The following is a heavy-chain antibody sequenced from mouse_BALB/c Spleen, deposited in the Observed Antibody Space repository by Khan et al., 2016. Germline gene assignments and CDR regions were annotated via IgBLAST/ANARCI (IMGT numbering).Heavy chain of an antibody. D-gene: IGHD2-14*01. CDR2: INYSGST. CDR1: GDSITSGY. CDR3: ARSNRNDDGFGY. J-gene: IGHJ3*01. Sequence: EVQLQESGPSLVKPSQTLSLTCSVTGDSITSGYWNWIRKFPGNKLEYMGYINYSGSTHYNPSLKSRISITRDTSKNQYYLQLNSVTTEDIATYYCARSNRNDDGFGYWGQGTLVTVSA. V-gene: IGHV3-8*02.